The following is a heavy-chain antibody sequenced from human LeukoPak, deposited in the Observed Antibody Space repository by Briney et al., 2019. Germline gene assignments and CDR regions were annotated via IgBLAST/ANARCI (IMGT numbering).Heavy chain of an antibody. Sequence: GGSLTLSCAASGFTFISYNMNWVRQAPGKGLEWVSYISSSSSTIYYADSVKGRFTVSRDSAKSSLYLQMNSLRAEDTAVYYCARDGNRDGDMDVWGKGTTVTVSS. CDR1: GFTFISYN. CDR2: ISSSSSTI. D-gene: IGHD1-1*01. V-gene: IGHV3-48*01. CDR3: ARDGNRDGDMDV. J-gene: IGHJ6*03.